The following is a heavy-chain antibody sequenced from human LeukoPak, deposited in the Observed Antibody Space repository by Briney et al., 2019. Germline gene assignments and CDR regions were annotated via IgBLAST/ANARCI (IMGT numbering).Heavy chain of an antibody. Sequence: GGSLRLSCAASGFTFSNYDVHWVRQAPGKGLEWVAVIWYDGSNKYYVDSVKGRFTISRDISKNTLYLQMNSLRAEDTAVYYCARDLGDTTMVFDYWGQGTLVTVSS. V-gene: IGHV3-33*01. CDR1: GFTFSNYD. CDR2: IWYDGSNK. J-gene: IGHJ4*02. D-gene: IGHD5-18*01. CDR3: ARDLGDTTMVFDY.